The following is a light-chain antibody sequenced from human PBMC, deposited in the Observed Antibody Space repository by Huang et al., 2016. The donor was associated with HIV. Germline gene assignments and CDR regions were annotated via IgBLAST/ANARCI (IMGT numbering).Light chain of an antibody. V-gene: IGKV3-15*01. CDR2: DAS. Sequence: EIVMTQSPGTLSVSPGERVTLSCSANASVSSSLAWYQQVSGQPPRLLIYDASTRATCIPPRFSGSGSGTNFTLTISSLQSEDFAVYYCQQYNDWPPITFGQGTRLDIK. CDR1: ASVSSS. J-gene: IGKJ5*01. CDR3: QQYNDWPPIT.